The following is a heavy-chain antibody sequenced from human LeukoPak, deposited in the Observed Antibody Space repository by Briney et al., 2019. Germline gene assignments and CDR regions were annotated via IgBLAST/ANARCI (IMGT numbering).Heavy chain of an antibody. J-gene: IGHJ4*02. Sequence: GGSLRLSCAASGFTRGSYMMSWVRKAPAKGLEWVSTITSGGSIYYADSVRGRFTISRDNSKKALYLQMNSLTADDTAVYYCAKRPYYDSSGQLFEYWGQGTLVTVSS. CDR2: ITSGGSI. V-gene: IGHV3-23*01. CDR3: AKRPYYDSSGQLFEY. CDR1: GFTRGSYM. D-gene: IGHD3-22*01.